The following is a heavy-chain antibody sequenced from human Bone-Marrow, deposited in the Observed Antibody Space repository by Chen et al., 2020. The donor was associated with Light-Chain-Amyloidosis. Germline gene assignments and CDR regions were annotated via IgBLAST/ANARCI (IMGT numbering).Heavy chain of an antibody. CDR3: ARVGSDYYDNSGFYPLDY. D-gene: IGHD3-22*01. Sequence: QVQLQESGPGLVKPSGTLSLTCTVSGGSISSGKWWSWVRQSPGKGLEWIGEVYHNGGTNYNTSLKNRVTIFVDNSMNHFSLQLISVTAADTAVYFCARVGSDYYDNSGFYPLDYWGQGTLVTVSS. CDR1: GGSISSGKW. V-gene: IGHV4-4*02. J-gene: IGHJ4*02. CDR2: VYHNGGT.